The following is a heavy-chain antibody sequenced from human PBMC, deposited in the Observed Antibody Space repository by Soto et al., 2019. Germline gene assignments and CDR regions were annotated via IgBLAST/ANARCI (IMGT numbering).Heavy chain of an antibody. CDR2: IYYSGST. CDR3: ARKRVGDGPLDY. V-gene: IGHV4-59*01. D-gene: IGHD2-8*01. Sequence: SETLSLTCTVSGGSISSYYWSWIRQPPGKGLEWIGYIYYSGSTNYNPSLKSRVTISVDTSKNQFSLKLSSVTAADTAVYYCARKRVGDGPLDYWGQGTLVTVS. J-gene: IGHJ4*02. CDR1: GGSISSYY.